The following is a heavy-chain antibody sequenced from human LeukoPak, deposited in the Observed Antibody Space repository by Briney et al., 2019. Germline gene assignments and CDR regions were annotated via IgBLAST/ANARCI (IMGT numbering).Heavy chain of an antibody. D-gene: IGHD2-8*02. CDR2: ISYSGST. Sequence: SETLSLTCTVSGGSISSYYWSWIRQPPGKGLEWIGYISYSGSTNYNPSLKSRVTISLDTSKNQFSLKLSSVTAADTAVYYCAGHHPRNTVDFWGQGTLVTVSS. J-gene: IGHJ4*02. V-gene: IGHV4-59*08. CDR3: AGHHPRNTVDF. CDR1: GGSISSYY.